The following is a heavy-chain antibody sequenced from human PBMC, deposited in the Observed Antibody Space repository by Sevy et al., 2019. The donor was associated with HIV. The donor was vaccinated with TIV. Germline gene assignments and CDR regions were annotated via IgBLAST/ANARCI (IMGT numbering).Heavy chain of an antibody. CDR2: ISSSSSYI. CDR3: ARVGRADAFDI. CDR1: GFTFSSYS. J-gene: IGHJ3*02. V-gene: IGHV3-21*01. Sequence: GGSLRLSCAASGFTFSSYSMNWVRQAPGKGLEWVSSISSSSSYIYCADSVKGRFTISRDNAKNSLYLQMNSLRAEDTAVYYCARVGRADAFDIWGQGTMVTVSS.